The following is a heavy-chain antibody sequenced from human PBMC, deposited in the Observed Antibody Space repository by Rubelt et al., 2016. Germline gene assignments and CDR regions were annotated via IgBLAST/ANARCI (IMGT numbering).Heavy chain of an antibody. Sequence: EVQLMESGGGLVQPGGSLRLSCAASGFTFSNYWMHWVRQAPGKGLVWVARINGDGSTINYADSVKGRFTISRDNSKNTRYRQMNRLRAEDTAVHYCVRRGDDAFDVWGQGTMVTVSS. CDR1: GFTFSNYW. CDR2: INGDGSTI. J-gene: IGHJ3*01. CDR3: VRRGDDAFDV. D-gene: IGHD4-17*01. V-gene: IGHV3-74*01.